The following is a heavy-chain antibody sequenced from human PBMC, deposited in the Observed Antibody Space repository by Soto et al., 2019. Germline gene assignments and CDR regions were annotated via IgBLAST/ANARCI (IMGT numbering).Heavy chain of an antibody. Sequence: SGPTLVKPTQTLTLTCTFSGFSLSTSGVGVGWIRQPPGKALEWLALIYWDDDKRYSPSLKSRLTITKDTSKNQVVLTMTNMDPVDTATYYCAHRYIAALWWHNDAFDIWGQGTMVTVSS. D-gene: IGHD6-6*01. CDR2: IYWDDDK. V-gene: IGHV2-5*02. CDR3: AHRYIAALWWHNDAFDI. CDR1: GFSLSTSGVG. J-gene: IGHJ3*02.